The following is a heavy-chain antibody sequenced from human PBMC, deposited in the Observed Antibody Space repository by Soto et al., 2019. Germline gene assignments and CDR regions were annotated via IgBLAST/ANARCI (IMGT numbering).Heavy chain of an antibody. CDR3: ARCYCTVGSCYTGWHFDL. CDR1: GYTFADYG. Sequence: QAQLVQSGAEVKKPGASVKVSCQAGGYTFADYGISWVRQAPGQGLEWVGWIGPYNGNTNYAQNLQDRVTMTTDTSTNTGYMELRSLRSDDTALYYCARCYCTVGSCYTGWHFDLWGRGTLLTVSS. V-gene: IGHV1-18*01. D-gene: IGHD2-15*01. J-gene: IGHJ2*01. CDR2: IGPYNGNT.